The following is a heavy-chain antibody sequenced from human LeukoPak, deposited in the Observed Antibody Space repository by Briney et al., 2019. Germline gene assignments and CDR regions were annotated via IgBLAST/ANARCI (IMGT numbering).Heavy chain of an antibody. CDR1: GFTFSSYW. D-gene: IGHD3-22*01. V-gene: IGHV3-74*01. Sequence: GGSLRLSCAASGFTFSSYWMHWVRQAPGKGLVWVSRINSDRSTTNYADSVRGRFTISRDNAKNTLYLQMNSLRAEDTAVYYCARDSSGTVGYWGQGTLVTVSS. CDR3: ARDSSGTVGY. CDR2: INSDRSTT. J-gene: IGHJ4*02.